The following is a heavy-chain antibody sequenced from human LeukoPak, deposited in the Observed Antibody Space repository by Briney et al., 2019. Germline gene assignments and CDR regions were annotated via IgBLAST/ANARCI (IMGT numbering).Heavy chain of an antibody. J-gene: IGHJ4*02. Sequence: GASVKVSCKASGFTFTSSAAQWVRQARGQRLEWIGWIVVGSGNTNYAQKFQERVTITRDMSTSTAYMELSSLGSEDTAVYYCAADLSKNKDFDYWGQGTLVTVSS. CDR1: GFTFTSSA. D-gene: IGHD2/OR15-2a*01. CDR3: AADLSKNKDFDY. CDR2: IVVGSGNT. V-gene: IGHV1-58*01.